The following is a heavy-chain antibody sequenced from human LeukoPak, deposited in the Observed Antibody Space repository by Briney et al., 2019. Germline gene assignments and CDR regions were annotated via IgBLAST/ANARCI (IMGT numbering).Heavy chain of an antibody. V-gene: IGHV4-34*01. CDR3: ARGSLARSGWYDH. CDR1: GGSFSGYY. D-gene: IGHD6-19*01. CDR2: INHSGST. Sequence: SETLSLTCAVYGGSFSGYYWSWIRQPPGKGLEWIGEINHSGSTNYNPSLKSRVTISVDTSKNQFSLKLSSVTAADTAVYYCARGSLARSGWYDHWGQGALVTVSS. J-gene: IGHJ5*02.